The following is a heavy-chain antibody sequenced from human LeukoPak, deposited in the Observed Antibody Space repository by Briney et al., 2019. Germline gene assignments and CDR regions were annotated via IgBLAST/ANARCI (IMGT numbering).Heavy chain of an antibody. CDR2: ISSSGSTI. CDR1: RFTFSSYA. CDR3: ARDAEGDSSSFVPYYFDY. V-gene: IGHV3-48*03. D-gene: IGHD6-6*01. J-gene: IGHJ4*02. Sequence: GGSLRLSCAASRFTFSSYAMSWVRQAPGKGLEWVSYISSSGSTIYYADSVKGRFTISRDNAKNSLYLQMNSLRAEDTAVYYCARDAEGDSSSFVPYYFDYWGQGTLVTVSS.